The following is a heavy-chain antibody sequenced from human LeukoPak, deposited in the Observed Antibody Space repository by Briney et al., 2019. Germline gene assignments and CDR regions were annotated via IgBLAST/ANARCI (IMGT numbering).Heavy chain of an antibody. CDR1: GGTFSSYA. Sequence: ASVKVSCKASGGTFSSYAISWVRQAPGQGLEWMGGIIPIFGTANYAQEFQGRVTITADESTSTAYMELSSLRSEDTAVYYCARGRRNWNYGHDAFDIWGQGTMVTVSS. D-gene: IGHD1-7*01. CDR3: ARGRRNWNYGHDAFDI. J-gene: IGHJ3*02. CDR2: IIPIFGTA. V-gene: IGHV1-69*13.